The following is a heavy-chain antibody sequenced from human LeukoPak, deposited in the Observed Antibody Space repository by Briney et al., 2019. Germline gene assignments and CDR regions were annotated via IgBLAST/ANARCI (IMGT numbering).Heavy chain of an antibody. CDR3: ASLRERSYYARGFDY. CDR2: IQYSGST. Sequence: SETLSLTCAVSGGSLTSTSYYWGWLRQPPGKGLEWIGTIQYSGSTYYNPSLQSRATISVDTSKNQFSLKLSSVTAADTAVYYCASLRERSYYARGFDYWGQGTLVTVSS. CDR1: GGSLTSTSYY. J-gene: IGHJ4*02. V-gene: IGHV4-39*01. D-gene: IGHD4-11*01.